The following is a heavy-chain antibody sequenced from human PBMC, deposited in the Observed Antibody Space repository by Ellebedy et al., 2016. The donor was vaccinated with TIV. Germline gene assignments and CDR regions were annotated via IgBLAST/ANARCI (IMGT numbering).Heavy chain of an antibody. J-gene: IGHJ4*02. D-gene: IGHD2/OR15-2a*01. CDR3: AKVSFEGSRRDY. CDR2: ISGSGGDT. Sequence: PGGSLRLSCAASGLTFSSHAMSWVRQAPGKGLEWVSSISGSGGDTYYADSVKGRFTLSRDNSKNTLYLQMNSLRAEDTAVYYCAKVSFEGSRRDYWGQGTLVTVSS. V-gene: IGHV3-23*01. CDR1: GLTFSSHA.